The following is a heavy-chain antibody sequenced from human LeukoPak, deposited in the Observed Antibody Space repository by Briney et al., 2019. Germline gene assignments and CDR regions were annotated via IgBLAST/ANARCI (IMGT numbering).Heavy chain of an antibody. CDR1: GGTISSYY. CDR3: ARQVQSELDAEYFQH. V-gene: IGHV4-4*07. CDR2: IYTSGST. Sequence: PSETLSLTCTVTGGTISSYYWSWIRQPAGKGLEWIGRIYTSGSTNYNPSLKSRVTISVDTSKNQFSLKLSSVTAADTAVYYCARQVQSELDAEYFQHWGQGTLVTVSS. D-gene: IGHD1-26*01. J-gene: IGHJ1*01.